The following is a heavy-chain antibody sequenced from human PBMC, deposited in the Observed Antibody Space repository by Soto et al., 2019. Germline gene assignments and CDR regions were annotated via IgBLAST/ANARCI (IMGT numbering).Heavy chain of an antibody. V-gene: IGHV1-18*01. D-gene: IGHD3-9*01. CDR3: ARDDDILTGSPDWFDP. J-gene: IGHJ5*02. CDR1: GYTFTSYG. CDR2: ISAYNGNT. Sequence: ASVKVSCKASGYTFTSYGISWVRQAPGQGLEWMGWISAYNGNTNYAQKLQGRVTMTTDTSTSTAYMELRSLRSDDTAVYYCARDDDILTGSPDWFDPWGQGTLVTVSS.